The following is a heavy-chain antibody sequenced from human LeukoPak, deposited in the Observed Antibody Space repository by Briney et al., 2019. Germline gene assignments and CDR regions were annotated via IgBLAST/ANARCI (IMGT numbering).Heavy chain of an antibody. CDR1: GGSFSGYY. D-gene: IGHD3-22*01. J-gene: IGHJ1*01. Sequence: SETLSLTCTVSGGSFSGYYWSWIRQPPGKGLEWIGEINHSGSTNYNPSLKSRVTISVDTSKHQFSLKLSSVTAADTAVYYCARGPVKGLYYYASSGYWQHWGQGTLVTVSS. CDR3: ARGPVKGLYYYASSGYWQH. V-gene: IGHV4-34*01. CDR2: INHSGST.